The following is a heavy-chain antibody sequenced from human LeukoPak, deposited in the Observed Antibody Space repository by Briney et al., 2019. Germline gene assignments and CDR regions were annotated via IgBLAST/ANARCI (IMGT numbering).Heavy chain of an antibody. V-gene: IGHV3-21*01. CDR1: GFTFSSYS. CDR2: ISSSSSYI. Sequence: GGSLRLSCAASGFTFSSYSMNWVRQAPGKGLEWVSSISSSSSYIYYADSVKGRFTISRDNAKSSLYLQMNSLRAEDTAVYYCARGAKGGAYAFDIWGQGTMVTVSS. J-gene: IGHJ3*02. CDR3: ARGAKGGAYAFDI. D-gene: IGHD3-16*01.